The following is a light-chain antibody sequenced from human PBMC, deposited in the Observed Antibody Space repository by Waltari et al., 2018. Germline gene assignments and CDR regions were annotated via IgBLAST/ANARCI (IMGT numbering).Light chain of an antibody. CDR1: QSVSRY. V-gene: IGKV3-11*01. CDR3: QRRGHWPPGAT. Sequence: EIVLTQSPATLSLSPGERATLSCRASQSVSRYLAWYQQKPGQAPRLLSYDPSNRATGTPASFSGSGSGTDFTLTISSLEPEDFAVYYCQRRGHWPPGATFGPGTRVDIK. CDR2: DPS. J-gene: IGKJ3*01.